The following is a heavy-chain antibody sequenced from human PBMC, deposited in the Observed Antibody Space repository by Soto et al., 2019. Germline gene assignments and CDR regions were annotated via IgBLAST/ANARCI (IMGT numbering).Heavy chain of an antibody. J-gene: IGHJ4*02. CDR3: ARSVVRGAPDS. CDR1: GFSLSTYS. Sequence: GSLRLSCAASGFSLSTYSMHWVRQAPGKGLEWVSSIDATSVYIFYAASVQGRFTVSRANAQNSFYLQMNSLRVEDTAVYYCARSVVRGAPDSWGQGTLVIVSS. V-gene: IGHV3-21*01. CDR2: IDATSVYI. D-gene: IGHD2-21*01.